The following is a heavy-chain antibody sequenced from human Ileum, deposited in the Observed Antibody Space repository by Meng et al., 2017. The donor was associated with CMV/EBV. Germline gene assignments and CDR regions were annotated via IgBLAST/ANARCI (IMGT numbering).Heavy chain of an antibody. CDR2: IYSGGTST. CDR3: AKIGSYWVFEY. V-gene: IGHV3-23*03. J-gene: IGHJ4*02. Sequence: GESLKISCAASGFTFSSYAMSWVRQAPGKGLEWVSLIYSGGTSTYYADSVKGRFTIPRDNSKNTLYLQMNSLRAEDTAVYYCAKIGSYWVFEYWGQGTLVTVSS. D-gene: IGHD1-26*01. CDR1: GFTFSSYA.